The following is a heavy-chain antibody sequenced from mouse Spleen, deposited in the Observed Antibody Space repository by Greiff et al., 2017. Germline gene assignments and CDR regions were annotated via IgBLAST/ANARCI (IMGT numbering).Heavy chain of an antibody. D-gene: IGHD6-1*01. J-gene: IGHJ4*01. CDR2: IYPRGGST. CDR3: AYCSAKSTLYSGAIDY. V-gene: IGHV1-85*01. CDR1: GYTFTSYD. Sequence: QVQLQQSGAELARPGASVKLSCKASGYTFTSYDINWVKQRPGQGLEWIGGIYPRGGSTKYNEKFKGKATLTVDKSSSPAYMELHSLTSEDSAVYFSAYCSAKSTLYSGAIDYWGQGTTLTVSS.